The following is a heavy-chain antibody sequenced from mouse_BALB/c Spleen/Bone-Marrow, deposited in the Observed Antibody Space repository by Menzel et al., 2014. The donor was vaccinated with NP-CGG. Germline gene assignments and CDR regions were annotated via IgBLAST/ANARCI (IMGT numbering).Heavy chain of an antibody. J-gene: IGHJ3*01. CDR1: GYTFTSYW. CDR3: ARRAYGGSYGFAY. Sequence: QVQLQQPGAELAKPGASLKMSCKASGYTFTSYWMHWVKQRPGQGLEWIGYINPSTDYTEYNQKFKDKATLTADKSSSTAFMQLSSPTSEDSAVYYCARRAYGGSYGFAYWGQGTLVTVSA. D-gene: IGHD1-1*01. V-gene: IGHV1-7*01. CDR2: INPSTDYT.